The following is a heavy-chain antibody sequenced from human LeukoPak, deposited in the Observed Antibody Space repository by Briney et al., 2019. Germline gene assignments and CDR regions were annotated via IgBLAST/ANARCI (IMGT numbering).Heavy chain of an antibody. CDR1: RFTFSTYG. J-gene: IGHJ4*02. CDR3: ARAVGPFDY. CDR2: IWYDGSNK. V-gene: IGHV3-33*01. Sequence: GGSLRLSCAASRFTFSTYGMHWVRQAPGKGLEWVAVIWYDGSNKYYGDSVKGRFTISRDNSENMLYLQMNGLTAEDTAVYYCARAVGPFDYWGQGSLVTVSS. D-gene: IGHD3/OR15-3a*01.